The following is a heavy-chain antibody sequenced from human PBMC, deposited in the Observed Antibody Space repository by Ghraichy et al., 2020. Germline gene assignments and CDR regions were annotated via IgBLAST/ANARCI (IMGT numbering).Heavy chain of an antibody. V-gene: IGHV3-49*03. CDR2: IRSKAYGGTT. J-gene: IGHJ4*02. Sequence: GGSLRLSCTASGFTFGDYAMSWFRQAPGKGLEWVGFIRSKAYGGTTEYAASVKGRFTISRDDSKSIAYLQMNSLKTEDTAVHYCTTTVTKVAVFDYWGQGTLVTVSS. D-gene: IGHD4-17*01. CDR1: GFTFGDYA. CDR3: TTTVTKVAVFDY.